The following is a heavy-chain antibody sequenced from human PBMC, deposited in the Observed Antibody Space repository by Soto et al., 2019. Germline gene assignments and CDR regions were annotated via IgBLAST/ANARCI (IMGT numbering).Heavy chain of an antibody. V-gene: IGHV3-72*01. CDR2: SRNKANSYTT. J-gene: IGHJ4*02. D-gene: IGHD1-1*01. CDR3: IRPMTGTTRGFDY. Sequence: EVQLVESGGGLVQPGGSLRLSCAVSGFTFSDHYMDWVRQAPGKGLEWVDRSRNKANSYTTEYAASVKGRFTISRDDSENSLYLQMDSLKTEDTAVYFCIRPMTGTTRGFDYWGQGTLVTVSS. CDR1: GFTFSDHY.